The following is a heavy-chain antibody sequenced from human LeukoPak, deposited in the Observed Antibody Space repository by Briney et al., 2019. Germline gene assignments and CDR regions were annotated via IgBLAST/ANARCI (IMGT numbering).Heavy chain of an antibody. D-gene: IGHD4/OR15-4a*01. CDR1: GXTFSSYG. CDR3: SASRPHYGDYYGLDV. V-gene: IGHV3-30*03. Sequence: PGGSLRLSFAASGXTFSSYGMHWVRQAPGKGLEWVAVISYDGSHKYSADSVKGRFTISRDNSKNTLYLQMNSLRTEDTAVYFCSASRPHYGDYYGLDVWGHGTTVTVSS. CDR2: ISYDGSHK. J-gene: IGHJ6*02.